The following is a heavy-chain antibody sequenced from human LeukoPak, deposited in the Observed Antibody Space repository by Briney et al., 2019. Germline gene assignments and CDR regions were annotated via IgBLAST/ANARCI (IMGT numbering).Heavy chain of an antibody. D-gene: IGHD2-15*01. CDR2: IYYSGST. CDR1: GGSISSYY. V-gene: IGHV4-59*01. CDR3: ARDVGGMDV. Sequence: SETLSLTCTVSGGSISSYYWSWIRQPPGKGLEWIGYIYYSGSTNYNPSLKSRVTISVDTSKNQFSLKLSSVTAADTAVYYCARDVGGMDVWGQGTTVTVSS. J-gene: IGHJ6*02.